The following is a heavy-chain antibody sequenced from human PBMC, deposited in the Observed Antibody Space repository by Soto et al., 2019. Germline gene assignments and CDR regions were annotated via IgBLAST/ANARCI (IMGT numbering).Heavy chain of an antibody. CDR3: ASPARNYDFWSGYSFDI. V-gene: IGHV1-8*01. J-gene: IGHJ3*02. Sequence: QVQLVQSGAEVKKRGASVKVSCKASGYTFTSYDINWVRQATGQGLEWMGWMNPNSGNTGYAQKFQGRVTMTRNTSISTAYMELSSLRSEDTAVYYCASPARNYDFWSGYSFDIWGQGTMVTVSS. CDR1: GYTFTSYD. CDR2: MNPNSGNT. D-gene: IGHD3-3*01.